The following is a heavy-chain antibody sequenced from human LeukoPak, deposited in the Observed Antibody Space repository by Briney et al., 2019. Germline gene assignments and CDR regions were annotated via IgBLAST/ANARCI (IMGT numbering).Heavy chain of an antibody. Sequence: PGGALRLSCAASGFTFRGYAIHWVRPAPGKGAEWVGIFLHDWSKKYHSDSVKGRFTISRDNSKNTLYLQMNSLRAEDTAVYYCARDPYPGGDYLDYYYGMDVWGQGTTVTVSS. D-gene: IGHD4-17*01. V-gene: IGHV3-30*03. CDR2: FLHDWSKK. J-gene: IGHJ6*02. CDR1: GFTFRGYA. CDR3: ARDPYPGGDYLDYYYGMDV.